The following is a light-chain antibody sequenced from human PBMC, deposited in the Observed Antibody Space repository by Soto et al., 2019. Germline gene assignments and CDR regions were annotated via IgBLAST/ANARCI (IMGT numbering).Light chain of an antibody. CDR3: QQYSAWPPT. J-gene: IGKJ1*01. CDR1: QSVSSY. V-gene: IGKV3-15*01. CDR2: GAS. Sequence: DIEMTQSPSTLSASVGDRATISCRASQSVSSYLAWYQQKPGQPPRLLIYGASTMDSGVPSRFSGSGSGTEFTLTISSLQSEDFAVYYCQQYSAWPPTFGQGTKVEIK.